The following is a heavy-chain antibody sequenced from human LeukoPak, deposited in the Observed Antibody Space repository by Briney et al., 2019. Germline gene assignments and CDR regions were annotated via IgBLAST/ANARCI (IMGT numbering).Heavy chain of an antibody. J-gene: IGHJ3*02. CDR3: ARDTYYYDSSGYYGGTRGAFDI. CDR1: GYTFTGYY. Sequence: ASVKVSCKASGYTFTGYYMHWVRQAPGQGLEWMGWINPNSGGTNYAQKFQGRVTMTRDTSISTAYMELSRLRSDDTAVYYCARDTYYYDSSGYYGGTRGAFDIWGQGTMVTVSS. V-gene: IGHV1-2*02. D-gene: IGHD3-22*01. CDR2: INPNSGGT.